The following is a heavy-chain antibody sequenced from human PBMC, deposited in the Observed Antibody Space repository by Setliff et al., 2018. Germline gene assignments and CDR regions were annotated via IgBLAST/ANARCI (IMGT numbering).Heavy chain of an antibody. CDR1: GFTFNTYN. CDR3: VRERSGYSSNWYTLDAFDI. J-gene: IGHJ3*02. CDR2: IRSSTTYI. V-gene: IGHV3-21*01. Sequence: SCAASGFTFNTYNFNWVRQAPGKGLEWVSSIRSSTTYIYYADSVKGRFTFSRDNAKNSLYLQMSSLRAEDTAIYYCVRERSGYSSNWYTLDAFDIWGQGTMVT. D-gene: IGHD6-13*01.